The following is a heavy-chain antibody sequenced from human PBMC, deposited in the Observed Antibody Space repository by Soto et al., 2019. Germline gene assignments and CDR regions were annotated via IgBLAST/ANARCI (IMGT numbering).Heavy chain of an antibody. CDR3: AKDMVVVPAASQGSLDY. V-gene: IGHV3-9*01. J-gene: IGHJ4*02. D-gene: IGHD2-2*01. CDR1: GFTFDDYA. Sequence: PGGSLRLSCAASGFTFDDYAMHWVRQAPGKGLEWVSGISWNSGSIGYADSVKGRFTISRDNAKNSLYLQMNSLRAEDTALYYCAKDMVVVPAASQGSLDYWGQGTLVTVSS. CDR2: ISWNSGSI.